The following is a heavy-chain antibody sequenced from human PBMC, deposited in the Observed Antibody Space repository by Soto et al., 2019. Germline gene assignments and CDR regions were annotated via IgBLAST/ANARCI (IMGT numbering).Heavy chain of an antibody. CDR1: GFSLTTSGVA. V-gene: IGHV2-5*01. D-gene: IGHD1-1*01. CDR2: VYGSDAK. J-gene: IGHJ4*02. CDR3: VRRYDPYYFDY. Sequence: QITLKESGPTLVKPTQTLTLTCTFSGFSLTTSGVAVGWIRQPPGKALEWLAIVYGSDAKFYSPSLKSRLTLTKDTSKTQVVHTLTNMDPVDTATYSCVRRYDPYYFDYWGQGTLVTVSS.